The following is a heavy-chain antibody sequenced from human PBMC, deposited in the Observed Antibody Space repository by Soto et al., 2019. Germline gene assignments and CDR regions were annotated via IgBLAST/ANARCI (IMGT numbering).Heavy chain of an antibody. Sequence: SQTLSLTCALTGDSVSSNSAGWSWARQSPSRGLEWLGRTYYRSKWYYEYAVSVRGRITINPDTSKNQYSLQLNSVTPEDTAVYFCARGEQYSGRIFDYWGQGTLVTVSS. CDR3: ARGEQYSGRIFDY. J-gene: IGHJ4*01. CDR2: TYYRSKWYY. CDR1: GDSVSSNSAG. V-gene: IGHV6-1*01. D-gene: IGHD1-26*01.